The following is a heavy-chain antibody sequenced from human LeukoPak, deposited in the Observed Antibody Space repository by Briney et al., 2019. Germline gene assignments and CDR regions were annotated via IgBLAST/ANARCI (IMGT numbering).Heavy chain of an antibody. V-gene: IGHV3-23*01. D-gene: IGHD5-18*01. CDR2: ISGNGGST. Sequence: PGGSLRLSCAASGFTFKNYGMSWVRQAPGKGLEWVSDISGNGGSTYYADSVKGRFTISRDNSKNTLYLQMNSLRAEDTAVYYCAKDSVDTAMARGGYFDYWGQGTLVTVSS. J-gene: IGHJ4*02. CDR3: AKDSVDTAMARGGYFDY. CDR1: GFTFKNYG.